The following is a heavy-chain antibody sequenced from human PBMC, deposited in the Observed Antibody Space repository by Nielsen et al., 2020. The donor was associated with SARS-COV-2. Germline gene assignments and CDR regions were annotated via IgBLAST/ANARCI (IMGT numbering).Heavy chain of an antibody. V-gene: IGHV3-30*18. Sequence: GESLKISCAASGFTFSSFGMYWVRQAPGKELEWVAVISFDGSNTYYADSVKGRFTISRDNFKNTLYLQMNSLRTEDTAVYYCAKSNVVRGIIGYYFEYWGRGTAVNVSS. CDR3: AKSNVVRGIIGYYFEY. CDR1: GFTFSSFG. CDR2: ISFDGSNT. D-gene: IGHD3-10*01. J-gene: IGHJ4*02.